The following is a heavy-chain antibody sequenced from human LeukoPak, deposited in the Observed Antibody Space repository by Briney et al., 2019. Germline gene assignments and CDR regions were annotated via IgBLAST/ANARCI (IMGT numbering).Heavy chain of an antibody. V-gene: IGHV3-11*01. CDR3: ARRYRSFSFDP. Sequence: GGSLRLSCAASGFTFSAYYMSWIRQAPGRGLEWVSYITNSGGAKFFADSVKGRFTISRDNAKNPQYLQMNTLSVEDTAVYYCARRYRSFSFDPWGQGTQDTVSS. J-gene: IGHJ5*02. CDR2: ITNSGGAK. D-gene: IGHD3-16*02. CDR1: GFTFSAYY.